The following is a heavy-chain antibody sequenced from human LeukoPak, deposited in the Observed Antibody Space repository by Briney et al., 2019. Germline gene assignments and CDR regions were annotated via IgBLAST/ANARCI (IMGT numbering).Heavy chain of an antibody. D-gene: IGHD2-15*01. J-gene: IGHJ4*02. CDR3: ARLNCSGRSCYGDY. CDR2: IYHSGST. CDR1: GGSISSSNW. Sequence: SETLSLTCAVSGGSISSSNWWNWVRQPPGKGLEWIGEIYHSGSTNYNPSLKSRVTISLDKSKNQFSLRLSSVTAADTAAYYCARLNCSGRSCYGDYWGQGTLVTVSS. V-gene: IGHV4-4*02.